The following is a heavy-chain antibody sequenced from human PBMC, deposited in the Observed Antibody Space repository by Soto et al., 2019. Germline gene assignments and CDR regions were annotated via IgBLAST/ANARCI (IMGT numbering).Heavy chain of an antibody. CDR2: ISGSDGKT. Sequence: EVQLLESGGGLVQPGGSLRLSCAASGFSFSSYAMSWVRQAPGKGLEWVSTISGSDGKTFYADSVKGRFSISIDTSDNTFYLQMNSLRADDSAIYYCARWNYLDYWGQGARVTVSS. D-gene: IGHD2-15*01. CDR1: GFSFSSYA. CDR3: ARWNYLDY. J-gene: IGHJ4*02. V-gene: IGHV3-23*01.